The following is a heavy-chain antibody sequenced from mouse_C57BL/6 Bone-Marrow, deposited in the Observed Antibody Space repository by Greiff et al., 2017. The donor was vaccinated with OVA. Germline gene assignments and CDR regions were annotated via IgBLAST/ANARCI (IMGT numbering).Heavy chain of an antibody. CDR2: ISSGGSYT. V-gene: IGHV5-6*01. CDR1: GFTFSSYG. J-gene: IGHJ1*03. Sequence: EVKVVESGGDLVKPGGSLKLSCAASGFTFSSYGMSWVRQTPDKRLEWVATISSGGSYTYYPDNVKGRFTISSDNAKNTLYLQRSSLKSEYTAMYYWARGGHRYFDVWGTGTTVTVSS. CDR3: ARGGHRYFDV.